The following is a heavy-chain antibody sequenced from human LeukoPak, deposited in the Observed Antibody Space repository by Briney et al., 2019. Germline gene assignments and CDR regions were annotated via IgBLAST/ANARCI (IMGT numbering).Heavy chain of an antibody. D-gene: IGHD3-22*01. V-gene: IGHV4-39*07. CDR1: GGSISSSSYY. CDR2: IYYSGST. CDR3: ARVNGGYYDSSGYSDY. J-gene: IGHJ4*02. Sequence: SETLSLTCTVSGGSISSSSYYWGWIRQPPGKGLERIGSIYYSGSTYYNPSLKSRVTISVDTSKNQFSLKLSSVTAADTAVYYCARVNGGYYDSSGYSDYWGQGTLVTVSS.